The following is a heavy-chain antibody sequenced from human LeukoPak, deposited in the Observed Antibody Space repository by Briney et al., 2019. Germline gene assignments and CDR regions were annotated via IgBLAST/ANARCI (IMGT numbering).Heavy chain of an antibody. J-gene: IGHJ4*02. D-gene: IGHD3-22*01. V-gene: IGHV3-21*01. CDR3: VKDLYYDNSGYYSGAFDY. CDR1: GFTFSSYS. CDR2: ISSTSIYK. Sequence: KPGGSLRLSCAASGFTFSSYSMNWVRQAPGKGLEWVSSISSTSIYKYYADSVKGRFTISRDNSKNTLYLQMSSLRVDDTAVYYCVKDLYYDNSGYYSGAFDYWGQGTLVTVSS.